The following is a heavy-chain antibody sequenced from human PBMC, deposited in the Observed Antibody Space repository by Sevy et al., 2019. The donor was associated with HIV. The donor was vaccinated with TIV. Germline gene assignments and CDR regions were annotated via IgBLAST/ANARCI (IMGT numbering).Heavy chain of an antibody. V-gene: IGHV3-23*01. CDR3: AREGCTRPHDH. D-gene: IGHD2-8*01. CDR2: LSFGCGRI. Sequence: GGSLRLSCAASEFTFSKYSMSWVRQAPGKGLEWVSTLSFGCGRINHADSVQGRFTMSRDDSKKTVYLEMNSLRAEDTAVYYCAREGCTRPHDHWGQGTLVTVSS. CDR1: EFTFSKYS. J-gene: IGHJ4*02.